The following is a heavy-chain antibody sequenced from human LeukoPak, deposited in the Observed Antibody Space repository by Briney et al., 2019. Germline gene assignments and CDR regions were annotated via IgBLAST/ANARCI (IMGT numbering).Heavy chain of an antibody. CDR3: ARRFAWLLGYFDY. Sequence: PSETLSLTCTVSGGSMTSNIAYNWGWIRQAPGEGLEWIATIHSRGTTYYNLSFKGRVTISVDTSKSQFSLKMISVTAADTAVYYCARRFAWLLGYFDYWGPGILVTVSS. CDR2: IHSRGTT. D-gene: IGHD3-22*01. V-gene: IGHV4-39*01. CDR1: GGSMTSNIAY. J-gene: IGHJ4*02.